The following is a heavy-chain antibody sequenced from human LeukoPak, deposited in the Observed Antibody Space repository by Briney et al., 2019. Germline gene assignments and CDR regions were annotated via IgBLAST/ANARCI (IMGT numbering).Heavy chain of an antibody. CDR1: GGSISSSNW. Sequence: PSGTLSLTCAVSGGSISSSNWWSWVRQPPGKGLEWIGEIYHSGSTNYNPSLKSRVTISVDKSKNQFSLKLSSVIAADTAVYYCARVSGLAAAGTELDYWGQGTLVTVSS. D-gene: IGHD6-13*01. CDR2: IYHSGST. V-gene: IGHV4-4*02. CDR3: ARVSGLAAAGTELDY. J-gene: IGHJ4*02.